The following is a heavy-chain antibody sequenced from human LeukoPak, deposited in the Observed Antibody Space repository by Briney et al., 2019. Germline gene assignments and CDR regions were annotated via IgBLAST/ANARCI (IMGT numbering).Heavy chain of an antibody. D-gene: IGHD6-13*01. Sequence: PSETLSLTCTVSGGSISSSSYYWGWIRQPPGKGLEWIGSIYYSGSTYYNPSLKSRVTISVDTSKNQFSLKLSSVTAADTAVYYCARDLLYSSSWGVGYYFDYWGQGTLVTVSS. J-gene: IGHJ4*02. V-gene: IGHV4-39*01. CDR2: IYYSGST. CDR1: GGSISSSSYY. CDR3: ARDLLYSSSWGVGYYFDY.